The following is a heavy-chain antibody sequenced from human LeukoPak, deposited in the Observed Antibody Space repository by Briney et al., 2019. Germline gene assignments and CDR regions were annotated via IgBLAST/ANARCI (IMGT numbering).Heavy chain of an antibody. CDR3: AKGAAAGTGPNWFDP. Sequence: ASVKVSCKASGYTFTSYYMHWVRQAPGQGLEWMGIINPSGGSTSYAQKFQGRVTMTRDTSISTTYMELSRLRSDDTAVYYCAKGAAAGTGPNWFDPWGQETLVTVSS. V-gene: IGHV1-46*01. D-gene: IGHD6-13*01. CDR2: INPSGGST. CDR1: GYTFTSYY. J-gene: IGHJ5*02.